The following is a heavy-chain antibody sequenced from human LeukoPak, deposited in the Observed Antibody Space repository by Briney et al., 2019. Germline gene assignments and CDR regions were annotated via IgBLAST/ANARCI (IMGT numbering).Heavy chain of an antibody. Sequence: PSETLSLTCAVYGESFSGYYWSWIRQPPGKGLEWIGEINHSGSTNYNPSLKSRVTISVDTSKNQFSLRLSSVTAADTAVYYCSRGGYIYGGHNWFDPWGQGTLVTVSS. CDR2: INHSGST. D-gene: IGHD5-18*01. CDR1: GESFSGYY. CDR3: SRGGYIYGGHNWFDP. V-gene: IGHV4-34*01. J-gene: IGHJ5*02.